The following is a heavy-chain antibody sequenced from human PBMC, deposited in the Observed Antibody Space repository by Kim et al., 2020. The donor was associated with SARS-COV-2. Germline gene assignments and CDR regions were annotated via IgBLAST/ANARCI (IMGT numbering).Heavy chain of an antibody. CDR1: RFTFSNYA. D-gene: IGHD3-22*01. V-gene: IGHV3-30-3*01. CDR2: ISYDGSSK. Sequence: GGSLRLSCAASRFTFSNYAIHWIRQAPGKGLEWVAVISYDGSSKYYADSVKGRFTISRDNSKNTLYLQMSRLRAGDTAVYYCARDLRYYYDRTMGGMDVWGQGTTVTVSS. J-gene: IGHJ6*02. CDR3: ARDLRYYYDRTMGGMDV.